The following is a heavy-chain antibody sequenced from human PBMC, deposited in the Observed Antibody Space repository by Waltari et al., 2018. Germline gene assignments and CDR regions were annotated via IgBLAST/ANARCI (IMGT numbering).Heavy chain of an antibody. CDR3: ATRAGSYWFDP. CDR2: MNPNSANT. J-gene: IGHJ5*02. CDR1: GNSLTNYD. V-gene: IGHV1-8*03. Sequence: KKPGASVKVSCKASGNSLTNYDINWVRQAPGQGLEWMGWMNPNSANTGYAQKFQGRVTITRDTSISTVYMELSSLRSEDTAVYYCATRAGSYWFDPWGQGSLVTVSS. D-gene: IGHD1-26*01.